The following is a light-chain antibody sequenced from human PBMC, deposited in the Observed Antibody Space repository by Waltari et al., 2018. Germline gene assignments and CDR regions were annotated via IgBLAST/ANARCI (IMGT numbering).Light chain of an antibody. CDR1: SSNAGSTS. CDR3: ALWDDSLSGVV. J-gene: IGLJ2*01. V-gene: IGLV1-47*01. CDR2: RND. Sequence: QSVLTQPPSASGTPGPRVPIPCPAISSNAGSTSVYWYQPLPGTTPKVLIDRNDERPAGVPDRFSGSKAGTSASLAISGLRSEDEADYYCALWDDSLSGVVFGGGTKVTVL.